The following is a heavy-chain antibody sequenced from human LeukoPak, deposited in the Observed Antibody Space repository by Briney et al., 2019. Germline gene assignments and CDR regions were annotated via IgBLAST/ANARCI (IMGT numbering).Heavy chain of an antibody. V-gene: IGHV1-46*01. CDR1: GYTFTCYY. CDR2: INPSGGGT. Sequence: ASVKVSCKASGYTFTCYYMHWVRQAPGQGLEWMGIINPSGGGTSYAQKFQGRVTMTRDTSTNTVYMELSSLRSEDTAVYYCARALRSYSSEDYWGQGTLVTVSS. CDR3: ARALRSYSSEDY. J-gene: IGHJ4*02. D-gene: IGHD3-22*01.